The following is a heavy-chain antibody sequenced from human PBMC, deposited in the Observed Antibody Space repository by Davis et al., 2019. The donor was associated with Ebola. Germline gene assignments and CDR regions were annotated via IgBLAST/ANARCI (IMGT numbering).Heavy chain of an antibody. Sequence: GESLKISCVVSGFSFRSYGMHWVRQAPGKGLEWVSYISSSGSTIYYADSVKGRFTISRDNAKNSLYLQMNSLRAEDTAVYYCARFEDYDAFDIWGQGTMVTVSS. CDR2: ISSSGSTI. D-gene: IGHD4-11*01. J-gene: IGHJ3*02. V-gene: IGHV3-48*04. CDR3: ARFEDYDAFDI. CDR1: GFSFRSYG.